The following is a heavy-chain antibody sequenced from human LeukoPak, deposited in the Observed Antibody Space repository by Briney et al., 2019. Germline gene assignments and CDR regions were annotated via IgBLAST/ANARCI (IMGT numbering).Heavy chain of an antibody. CDR3: ATGRVVGATTAFAI. V-gene: IGHV7-4-1*04. Sequence: ASVKVSCKASRYTFTSYALHWVRQAPGHGLEWMGWINTNTGNPTYAQDFTGRFVFSLDTSVDMAYLQISSLKAEDTAVYYCATGRVVGATTAFAIWGQGTTVTVSS. D-gene: IGHD1-26*01. CDR1: RYTFTSYA. CDR2: INTNTGNP. J-gene: IGHJ3*02.